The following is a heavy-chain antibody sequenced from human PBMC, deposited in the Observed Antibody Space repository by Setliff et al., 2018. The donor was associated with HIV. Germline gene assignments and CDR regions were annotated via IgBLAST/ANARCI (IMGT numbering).Heavy chain of an antibody. CDR3: ASPNAIPH. Sequence: ASVKVSCKASGDTFRSHAISWVRQAPGQGLEWMGGIIPIIATTNYAQKLQGRVTMTTDTSTSTAYMARSSLRPEDTAVYYCASPNAIPHWGQGTLVTVSS. V-gene: IGHV1-69*05. J-gene: IGHJ4*02. D-gene: IGHD2-21*01. CDR1: GDTFRSHA. CDR2: IIPIIATT.